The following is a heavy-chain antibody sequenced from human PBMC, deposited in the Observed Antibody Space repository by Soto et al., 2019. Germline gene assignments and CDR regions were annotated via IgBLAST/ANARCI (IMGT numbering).Heavy chain of an antibody. Sequence: PGGSLRLSCEASGFTFNNYAMTWVRQTPGKGLQWVSTISGSGSSTFYADSVRGRFTISRDNSKNTLYLQMNSLRAEDTALYYCAKEKIASPVADFFDYWGQGTLVSVSS. CDR3: AKEKIASPVADFFDY. D-gene: IGHD6-19*01. J-gene: IGHJ4*02. CDR1: GFTFNNYA. CDR2: ISGSGSST. V-gene: IGHV3-23*01.